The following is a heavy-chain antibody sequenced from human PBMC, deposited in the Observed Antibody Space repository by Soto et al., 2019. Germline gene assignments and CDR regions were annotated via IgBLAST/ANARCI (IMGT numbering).Heavy chain of an antibody. D-gene: IGHD6-6*01. CDR2: INHSGST. J-gene: IGHJ4*02. V-gene: IGHV4-34*01. Sequence: SETLSLTCAVYGGSFSGYYWSWIRQPPGKGLEWIGEINHSGSTNYNPSLKSRVTISVDTSKNQFSLKLSSVTAADTAVYYCARGGESSSSDPRAYFDYWGQGTLVTVSS. CDR1: GGSFSGYY. CDR3: ARGGESSSSDPRAYFDY.